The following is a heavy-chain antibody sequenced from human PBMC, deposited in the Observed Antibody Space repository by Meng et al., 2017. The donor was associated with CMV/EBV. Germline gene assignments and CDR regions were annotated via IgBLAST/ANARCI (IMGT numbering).Heavy chain of an antibody. CDR3: ARGWGVLPFLEWVDESGWFDP. J-gene: IGHJ5*02. D-gene: IGHD3-3*01. CDR2: IYYSWST. Sequence: SETLSLTCTVSGGSISSSSYYWGWLRQPPGQGLEWIGSIYYSWSTYYNPSLTSRVTISVDTSKNQFSLQMSSVTAADTAVYYCARGWGVLPFLEWVDESGWFDPWGQGTLVTVSS. CDR1: GGSISSSSYY. V-gene: IGHV4-39*07.